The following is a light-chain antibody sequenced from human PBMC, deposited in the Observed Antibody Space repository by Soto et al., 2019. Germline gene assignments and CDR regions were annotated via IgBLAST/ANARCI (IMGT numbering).Light chain of an antibody. J-gene: IGKJ3*01. CDR3: QQRSNCPPVT. Sequence: IVLTQSPATLSLSPGERATLSCRASQSVSSYLAWYQQKPGQAPRLLIYDAANRATGIPARFSGSGSGTDVTLTISSLEPEDFAVYYCQQRSNCPPVTFRPRTNVDIK. CDR1: QSVSSY. V-gene: IGKV3-11*01. CDR2: DAA.